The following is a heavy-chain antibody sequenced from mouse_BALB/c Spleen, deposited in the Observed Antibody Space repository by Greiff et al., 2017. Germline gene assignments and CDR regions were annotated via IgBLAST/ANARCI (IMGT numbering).Heavy chain of an antibody. CDR1: GFAFSSYD. D-gene: IGHD2-4*01. Sequence: EVQLQQSGGGLVKPGGSLKLSCAASGFAFSSYDMSWVRQTPEKRLEWVAYISSGGGSTYYPDTVKGRFTISRDNAKNTLYLQMSSLKSEDTAMYYCAKHGIRDAMDYWGQGTSVTVSS. CDR3: AKHGIRDAMDY. J-gene: IGHJ4*01. CDR2: ISSGGGST. V-gene: IGHV5-12-1*01.